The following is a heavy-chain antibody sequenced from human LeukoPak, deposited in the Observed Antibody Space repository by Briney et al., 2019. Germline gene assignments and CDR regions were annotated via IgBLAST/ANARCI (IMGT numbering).Heavy chain of an antibody. CDR2: INHSGST. CDR3: ARGHPVTIFGVVIKRYYYYMDV. CDR1: GGSFSGYY. D-gene: IGHD3-3*01. V-gene: IGHV4-34*01. J-gene: IGHJ6*03. Sequence: PSETLSLTCAVYGGSFSGYYWSWIRQPPGKGLEWIGEINHSGSTNYNLSLKSRVTISVDTSKNQFSLKLSSVTAADTAVYYCARGHPVTIFGVVIKRYYYYMDVWGKGTTVTVSS.